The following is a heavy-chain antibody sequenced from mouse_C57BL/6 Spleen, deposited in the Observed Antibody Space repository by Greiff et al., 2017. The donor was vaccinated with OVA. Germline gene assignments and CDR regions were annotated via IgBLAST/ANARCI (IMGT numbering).Heavy chain of an antibody. CDR3: ARTGLYWYFDV. D-gene: IGHD3-3*01. J-gene: IGHJ1*03. CDR2: INPSNGGT. Sequence: QVQLQQPGTELVKPGASVKLSCKASGYTFTSYWMHWVKLRPGLGLALIGNINPSNGGTNYNEKFKSKATLTVDKSSSTAYMQLSSLTSEDAAVYYCARTGLYWYFDVWGTGTTVTVSS. V-gene: IGHV1-53*01. CDR1: GYTFTSYW.